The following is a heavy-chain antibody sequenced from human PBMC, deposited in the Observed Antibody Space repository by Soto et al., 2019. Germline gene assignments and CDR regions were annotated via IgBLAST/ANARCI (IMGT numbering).Heavy chain of an antibody. CDR2: INAGNGNT. V-gene: IGHV1-3*01. D-gene: IGHD5-18*01. Sequence: ASVKVSCKASGYTFTRYAMHWVRQAPGQRLEWMGWINAGNGNTKYSQKFQGRVTITRDTSASTAYMELSSLRSEDTAVYYCAARRAAMVTGPFDYWGQGTLVTVSS. CDR3: AARRAAMVTGPFDY. CDR1: GYTFTRYA. J-gene: IGHJ4*02.